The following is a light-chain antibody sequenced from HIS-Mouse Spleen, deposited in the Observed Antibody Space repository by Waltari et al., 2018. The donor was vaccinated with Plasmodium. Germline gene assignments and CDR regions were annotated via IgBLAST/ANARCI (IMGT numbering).Light chain of an antibody. CDR3: CSYAGSSTNWV. CDR1: SSDVWSYNL. Sequence: QSALTQPASVSGSPGQSITISCTGTSSDVWSYNLVSWYQQHPGKAPKLMIYDGSKRPSGVPNRFSGSKSGNTASLTISGLQAEDEADYYCCSYAGSSTNWVFGGGTKLTVL. J-gene: IGLJ3*02. V-gene: IGLV2-23*01. CDR2: DGS.